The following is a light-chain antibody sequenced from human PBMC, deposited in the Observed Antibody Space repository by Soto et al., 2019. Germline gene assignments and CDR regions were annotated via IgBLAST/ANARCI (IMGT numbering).Light chain of an antibody. CDR2: AAS. CDR1: QGITNY. CDR3: QKYNSAPWT. Sequence: DIQMTQSPSSLSASVGDRVTISCRASQGITNYLAWYQQKPGKVPRLLIYAASTLQSGVPSRFSGSGSGTDFTLTISSLQPEDVASYYCQKYNSAPWTFGQGTKVEI. V-gene: IGKV1-27*01. J-gene: IGKJ1*01.